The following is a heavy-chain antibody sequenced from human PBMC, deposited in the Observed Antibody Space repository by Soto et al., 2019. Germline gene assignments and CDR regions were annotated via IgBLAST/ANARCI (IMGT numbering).Heavy chain of an antibody. CDR2: IWYDGSNK. Sequence: GSLRLSCAASGFTFSSYGMHWVRQAPGKGLEWVAVIWYDGSNKYYADSVKGRFTISRDNSKNTLYLQMNSLRAEDTAVYYCARVFYGGNAFDYWGQGTLVTVSS. CDR1: GFTFSSYG. D-gene: IGHD2-15*01. V-gene: IGHV3-33*01. J-gene: IGHJ4*02. CDR3: ARVFYGGNAFDY.